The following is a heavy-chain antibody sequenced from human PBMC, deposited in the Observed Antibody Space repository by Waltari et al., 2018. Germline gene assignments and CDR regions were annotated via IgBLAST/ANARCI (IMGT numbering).Heavy chain of an antibody. CDR2: ISYNERNI. D-gene: IGHD3-22*01. CDR1: EFTFSSYA. V-gene: IGHV3-30*04. Sequence: QVQLVESGGGVVQPGRSLRLSCTASEFTFSSYAMHWVRQAPGKGLEWVAVISYNERNIYYVDSVKGRFTISRDNSKKMLFLQMNSLINEDMAVYYCARDYCDRTNCHGMDVWGQGTTVIVSS. CDR3: ARDYCDRTNCHGMDV. J-gene: IGHJ6*02.